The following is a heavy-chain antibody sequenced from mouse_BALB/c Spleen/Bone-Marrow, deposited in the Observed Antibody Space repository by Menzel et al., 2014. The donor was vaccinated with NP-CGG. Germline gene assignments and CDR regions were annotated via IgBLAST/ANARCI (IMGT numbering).Heavy chain of an antibody. J-gene: IGHJ2*01. V-gene: IGHV2-9*02. D-gene: IGHD4-1*02. Sequence: VKLMESGPGLVAPSQSLSITCTVSGFSLTSYGVHWVRQPPGKGLERLGVIWAGGSTNYNSALMSRLSISKDNSKSQVFLKMNSLQTDDTAVYYCARDQLGRRYYFDYWGQGTTLTVSS. CDR1: GFSLTSYG. CDR2: IWAGGST. CDR3: ARDQLGRRYYFDY.